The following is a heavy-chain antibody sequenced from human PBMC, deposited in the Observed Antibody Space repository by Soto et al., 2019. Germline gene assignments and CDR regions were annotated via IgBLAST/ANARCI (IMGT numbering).Heavy chain of an antibody. CDR2: ISATSGNT. CDR1: GFTFSNYA. CDR3: AKPYCSSISCYGGYMDV. V-gene: IGHV3-23*01. Sequence: GGSLRLSCAVSGFTFSNYAMTWVRQAPGKGLEWVSSISATSGNTYYADSVRGRFPISRDNAKNTLYLQMNSLRVEDTAVYYCAKPYCSSISCYGGYMDVWGKGATVTVSS. J-gene: IGHJ6*03. D-gene: IGHD2-2*01.